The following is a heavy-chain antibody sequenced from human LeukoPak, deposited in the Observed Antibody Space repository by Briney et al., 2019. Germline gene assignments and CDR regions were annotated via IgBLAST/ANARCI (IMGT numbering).Heavy chain of an antibody. Sequence: GGSLRLSCAASGFTFSSYAMHWVRQAPGKGLEWEAVISYDGSNKYYADSVKGRFTISRDNAKNSLYLQMNSLRAEDTAVYYCARDFHGDYWGQGTLVTVSS. V-gene: IGHV3-30-3*01. CDR2: ISYDGSNK. CDR3: ARDFHGDY. CDR1: GFTFSSYA. J-gene: IGHJ4*02.